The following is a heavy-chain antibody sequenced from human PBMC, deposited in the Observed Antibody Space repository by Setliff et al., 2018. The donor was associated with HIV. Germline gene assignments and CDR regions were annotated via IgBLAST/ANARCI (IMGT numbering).Heavy chain of an antibody. V-gene: IGHV1-18*01. CDR3: ARDRLDVYSSGWGVGY. Sequence: ASVKVSCKASGYSLSTYAISWVRQAPGQGLEWMGWIDSNNGNRNFAQKFRGRVTMTTDTSTSTAYMELRSLRSDDTAVYYCARDRLDVYSSGWGVGYWGQGTLVTVSS. CDR1: GYSLSTYA. J-gene: IGHJ4*02. CDR2: IDSNNGNR. D-gene: IGHD6-25*01.